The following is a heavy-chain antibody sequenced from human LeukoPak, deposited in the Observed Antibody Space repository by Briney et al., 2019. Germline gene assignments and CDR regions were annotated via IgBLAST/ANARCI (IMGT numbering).Heavy chain of an antibody. J-gene: IGHJ4*02. V-gene: IGHV3-23*01. Sequence: GGSLRLSCAASGFTFSNYAMSWVRQAPGKGLEWVSAISGSGGSTYYADSVKGRFTISRDNSKNTLYLQMNSLRAEDTAVYYCARMNIAVAGTGFDYWGQGTLVTVSS. CDR3: ARMNIAVAGTGFDY. CDR1: GFTFSNYA. CDR2: ISGSGGST. D-gene: IGHD6-19*01.